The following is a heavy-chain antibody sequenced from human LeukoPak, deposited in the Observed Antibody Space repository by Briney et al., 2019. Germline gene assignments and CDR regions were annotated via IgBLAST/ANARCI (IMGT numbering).Heavy chain of an antibody. D-gene: IGHD6-6*01. J-gene: IGHJ4*02. V-gene: IGHV3-73*01. CDR1: GFTFSGSA. Sequence: GGSLRLSCAASGFTFSGSAMHWVRQASGKGLEWVGRIRSKANSYATAYAALVKGRFTISRDDSKNTAYLQMNSLKTEDTAVYYCTRPARPFDYWGQGTLVTVSS. CDR2: IRSKANSYAT. CDR3: TRPARPFDY.